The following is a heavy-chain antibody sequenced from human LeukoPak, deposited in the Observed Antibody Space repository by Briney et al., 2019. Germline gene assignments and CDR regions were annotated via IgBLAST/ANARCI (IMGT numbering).Heavy chain of an antibody. CDR2: LTGSGVGT. CDR3: ATPPLTTGTSG. Sequence: GGSLRLSCAASGFTFSRHYMSWVRQAPGKGLEGVSTLTGSGVGTYYADSVKGRFTISRDNSKNTLFLQMHNLRVDDTAVYYCATPPLTTGTSGWGQGTLVSVSS. J-gene: IGHJ4*02. D-gene: IGHD1-14*01. CDR1: GFTFSRHY. V-gene: IGHV3-23*01.